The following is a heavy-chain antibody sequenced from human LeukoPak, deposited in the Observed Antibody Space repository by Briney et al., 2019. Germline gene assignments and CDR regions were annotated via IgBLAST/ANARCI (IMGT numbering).Heavy chain of an antibody. J-gene: IGHJ4*02. CDR3: ARGRDTVIDSYYFDC. V-gene: IGHV4-34*01. CDR1: GGSFNDYY. Sequence: SETLSLTRAVEGGSFNDYYWGWIRLPPGKGLGWDGDINHSGSTNYNPSLKSRVTISVDTSKNQSSLKLSSVTAADAAVYYCARGRDTVIDSYYFDCWGQGTLVTVSS. CDR2: INHSGST. D-gene: IGHD3-22*01.